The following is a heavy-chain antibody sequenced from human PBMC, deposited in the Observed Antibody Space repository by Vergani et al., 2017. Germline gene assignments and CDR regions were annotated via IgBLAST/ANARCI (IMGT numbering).Heavy chain of an antibody. CDR1: GFTFSSYA. J-gene: IGHJ3*02. V-gene: IGHV3-30-3*01. D-gene: IGHD2-2*01. CDR2: ISYDGSNK. Sequence: VQLLESGGGLVQPGGSLRLSCAASGFTFSSYAMHWVRQAPGKGLGWVAVISYDGSNKYYADSVKGRFTISRDNSKNTLYLQMNSLRAEDTAVYYCARSLPAASGTNTDAFDIWGQGTMVTVSS. CDR3: ARSLPAASGTNTDAFDI.